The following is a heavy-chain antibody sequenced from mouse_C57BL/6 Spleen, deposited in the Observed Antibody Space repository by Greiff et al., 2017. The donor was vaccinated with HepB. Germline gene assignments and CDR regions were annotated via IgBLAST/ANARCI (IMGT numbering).Heavy chain of an antibody. V-gene: IGHV1-76*01. CDR3: ARGYFDY. Sequence: QVQLQQSGAELVRPGASVKLSCKASGYTFTDYYINWVKQRPGQGLEWIARFYPGSGNTYYNEKFKGKATLTAEKSSSTAYMQLSSLTSEDSAVYFCARGYFDYWGQGTTLTVSS. CDR2: FYPGSGNT. CDR1: GYTFTDYY. J-gene: IGHJ2*01.